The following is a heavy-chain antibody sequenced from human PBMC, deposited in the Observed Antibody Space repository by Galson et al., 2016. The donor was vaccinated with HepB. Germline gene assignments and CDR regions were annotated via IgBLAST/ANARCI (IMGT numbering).Heavy chain of an antibody. J-gene: IGHJ4*02. Sequence: SLRLSCAVSGFTFSHYGMPWVRQAPGKGLAWVAFISYDGSKTYHGESTKGRSPISRDNSKNTLYLQMDSLGTEDTAVYFCATSDGIPPGSSPDGFDYLGQGALVIVSS. CDR2: ISYDGSKT. CDR1: GFTFSHYG. V-gene: IGHV3-30*03. CDR3: ATSDGIPPGSSPDGFDY. D-gene: IGHD3-10*01.